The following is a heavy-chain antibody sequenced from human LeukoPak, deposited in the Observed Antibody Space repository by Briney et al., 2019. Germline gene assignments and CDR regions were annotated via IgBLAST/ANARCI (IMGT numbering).Heavy chain of an antibody. V-gene: IGHV4-4*07. CDR3: ARGSIAPIGPGDF. D-gene: IGHD6-13*01. CDR2: FYTSGST. CDR1: GGSISTFY. J-gene: IGHJ4*02. Sequence: ETLSLTCTVSGGSISTFYWSWIRQPAGKGLEWIGRFYTSGSTNYNPSFKSRVTMSIDTSNNQFSLKLTSVTAADTAVYYCARGSIAPIGPGDFWGQGTLVTVSS.